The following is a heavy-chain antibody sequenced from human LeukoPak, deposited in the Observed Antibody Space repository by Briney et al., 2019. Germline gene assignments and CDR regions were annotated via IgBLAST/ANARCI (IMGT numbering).Heavy chain of an antibody. V-gene: IGHV3-11*04. J-gene: IGHJ5*02. CDR2: ISSRSSTI. Sequence: GGSLRLSCAASGFSFSDYYMSWIRQAPGRGLEWISFISSRSSTIYYRDSVKGRFTISRDNAKNSLYLQMNSLRAEDTAVYYCARDRYQYDSSTYFGCYAWGLGTLVTVSS. CDR3: ARDRYQYDSSTYFGCYA. D-gene: IGHD3-22*01. CDR1: GFSFSDYY.